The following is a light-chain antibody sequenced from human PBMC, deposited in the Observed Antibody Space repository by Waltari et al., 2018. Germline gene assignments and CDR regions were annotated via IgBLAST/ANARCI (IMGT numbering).Light chain of an antibody. CDR1: PLCRKR. CDR3: QTWDSNIFV. V-gene: IGLV3-1*01. Sequence: SFELTQPSSVSVSPGHTASIACSGDPLCRKRTSWYQQKAGQSPVLVIYADSERPSGVPGRFSAARSGDTVTLNISGTQDLDEADYYCQTWDSNIFVFGPGTKVTVL. CDR2: ADS. J-gene: IGLJ1*01.